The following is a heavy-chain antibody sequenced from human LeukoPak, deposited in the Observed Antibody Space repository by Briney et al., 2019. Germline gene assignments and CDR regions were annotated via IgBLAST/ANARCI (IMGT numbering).Heavy chain of an antibody. V-gene: IGHV4-4*07. Sequence: SETLSLTRTVSGGSISNSYWSWIRQPAGKGLEWIGRIYSSGSTNYNPSLKSRVTMSVDTSKNQFSLKVTSVTAADTAVYYCARDPVAAAGVDFDYWGQGTLVTVSS. D-gene: IGHD6-13*01. CDR3: ARDPVAAAGVDFDY. CDR2: IYSSGST. CDR1: GGSISNSY. J-gene: IGHJ4*02.